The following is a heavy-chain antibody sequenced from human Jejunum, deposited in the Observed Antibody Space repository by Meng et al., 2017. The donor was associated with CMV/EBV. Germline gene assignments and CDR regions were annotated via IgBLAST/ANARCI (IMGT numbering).Heavy chain of an antibody. CDR2: ITPILQIA. J-gene: IGHJ4*02. CDR3: ARGVGGNLPYFDY. CDR1: GGTFSGHV. D-gene: IGHD4-23*01. Sequence: ASGGTFSGHVLSWVRQAPGQGLEWMGRITPILQIANYAQKFQGSVTITADTSTSTTYMELSSLRSEDTAIYYCARGVGGNLPYFDYWGQGTLVTVSS. V-gene: IGHV1-69*04.